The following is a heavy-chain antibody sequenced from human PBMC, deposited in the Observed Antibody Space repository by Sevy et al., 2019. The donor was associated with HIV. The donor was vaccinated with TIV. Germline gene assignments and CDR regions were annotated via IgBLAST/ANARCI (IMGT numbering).Heavy chain of an antibody. J-gene: IGHJ6*02. CDR2: IYYSGRT. CDR1: GGSIHNYY. CDR3: ARALQNYYYGMDV. Sequence: ETLSLTCTVSGGSIHNYYWSWIRQPPGKGLEWIGYIYYSGRTNYNPSLKSRVTISEDTSKNQFFLKLTSVTAADTAVYYCARALQNYYYGMDVWGQGTTVTVSS. V-gene: IGHV4-59*01.